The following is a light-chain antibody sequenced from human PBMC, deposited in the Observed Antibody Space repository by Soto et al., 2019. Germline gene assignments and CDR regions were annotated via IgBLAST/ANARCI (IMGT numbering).Light chain of an antibody. V-gene: IGKV1-5*03. J-gene: IGKJ1*01. CDR1: QSIGGW. CDR3: QQYYSYPWT. Sequence: DIQMTQSPSTLSASVRDRVTITCRASQSIGGWLAWYQQKPGKAPNLLIYKASTLESGVPSRFSGSGSGTDFTLTISSLQPDDFAAYYCQQYYSYPWTFGQRTKVEIK. CDR2: KAS.